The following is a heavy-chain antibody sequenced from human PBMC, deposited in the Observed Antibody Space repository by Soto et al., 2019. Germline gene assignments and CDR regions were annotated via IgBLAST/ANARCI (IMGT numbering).Heavy chain of an antibody. CDR3: ARRKERSGPYSLDL. Sequence: GASVKVSCKASGFTFITYDFSWVRQGAGQGLEWMGWMNPNNGNAGFAQKFRGRINMTRNTSISTAYLELSSLRSDDSAVYFCARRKERSGPYSLDLWGQGTPVTVSS. CDR2: MNPNNGNA. CDR1: GFTFITYD. V-gene: IGHV1-8*01. D-gene: IGHD2-15*01. J-gene: IGHJ1*01.